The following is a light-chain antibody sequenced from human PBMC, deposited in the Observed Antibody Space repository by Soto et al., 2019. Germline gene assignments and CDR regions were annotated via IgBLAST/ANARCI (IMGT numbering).Light chain of an antibody. CDR1: SSNLVAGYP. CDR3: QSYDGSMSGYV. J-gene: IGLJ1*01. CDR2: YDN. V-gene: IGLV1-40*01. Sequence: QSVLTQPPSVSGAPGQWVNISCTGSSSNLVAGYPLHWCQQVPRTAPNLLIYYDNSRPSWVPYRFSGSKSGTAASLAITGLQAEEEADYYCQSYDGSMSGYVFGTGTKVTVL.